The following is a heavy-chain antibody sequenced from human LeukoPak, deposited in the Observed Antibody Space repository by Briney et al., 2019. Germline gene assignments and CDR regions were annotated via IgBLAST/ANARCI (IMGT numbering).Heavy chain of an antibody. CDR1: GGTFSSYA. CDR2: IIPILGTA. Sequence: ASVKVSCKASGGTFSSYAISWVRQAPGQGLEWMGGIIPILGTANYAQKFQGRVTITTDESTSTAYMELSSLRSEDTAVYYCARDFGYYDSSGYYYYMDVWGQGTTV. V-gene: IGHV1-69*05. D-gene: IGHD3-22*01. CDR3: ARDFGYYDSSGYYYYMDV. J-gene: IGHJ6*03.